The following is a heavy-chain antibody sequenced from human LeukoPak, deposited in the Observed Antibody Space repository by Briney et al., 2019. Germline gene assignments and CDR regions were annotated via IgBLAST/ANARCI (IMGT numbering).Heavy chain of an antibody. D-gene: IGHD6-13*01. CDR1: GYTFTGYY. CDR3: ARVDAASLAVHH. J-gene: IGHJ5*02. Sequence: ASVKVSCKASGYTFTGYYLNWVRQAPGQGLEWMGRINPNSGGTNSGQKFQGRVTMTRDTSISTAYLELSSLTFDDTAVYYCARVDAASLAVHHWGQGTLVTVSP. CDR2: INPNSGGT. V-gene: IGHV1-2*02.